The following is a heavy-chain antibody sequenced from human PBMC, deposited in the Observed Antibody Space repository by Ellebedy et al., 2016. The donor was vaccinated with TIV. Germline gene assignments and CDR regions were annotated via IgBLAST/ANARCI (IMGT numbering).Heavy chain of an antibody. D-gene: IGHD3-22*01. Sequence: GESLKISCTASGFIVSSHFMSWVRQAPGKGLEWVSFIHTGGSTNYADSVKGRFTMFRDTSTNTLYLQMNSLRAEDTALYYCAGGSGFLFDIWGQGTMVTVSS. J-gene: IGHJ3*02. CDR1: GFIVSSHF. V-gene: IGHV3-66*01. CDR3: AGGSGFLFDI. CDR2: IHTGGST.